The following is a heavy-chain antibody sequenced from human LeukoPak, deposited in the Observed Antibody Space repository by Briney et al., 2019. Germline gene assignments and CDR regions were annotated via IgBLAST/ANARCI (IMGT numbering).Heavy chain of an antibody. CDR1: GGSFSGYY. CDR3: ARYYGSGTGHV. V-gene: IGHV4-34*01. D-gene: IGHD3-10*01. J-gene: IGHJ6*02. CDR2: INHSGST. Sequence: SETLSLTCAVYGGSFSGYYWSWIRQPPGKGLEWIGEINHSGSTNYNPSLKSRVTISVDKSKNQFSLKLSSVTAADTAVYYCARYYGSGTGHVWGQGTTVTVSS.